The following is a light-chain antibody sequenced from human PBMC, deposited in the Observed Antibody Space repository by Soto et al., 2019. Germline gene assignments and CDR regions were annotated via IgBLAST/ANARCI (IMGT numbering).Light chain of an antibody. V-gene: IGLV2-14*01. J-gene: IGLJ2*01. CDR3: CSYTSSSTMV. Sequence: QSVLTQPASVSGSPGQSITISCTGTSSDVGAYNYVSWYQQHPGKAPKIMIYDVSHRPSGVSDRFSGSKSGNTASLTISGLQTEDEADYYCCSYTSSSTMVFGGGTKVTVL. CDR1: SSDVGAYNY. CDR2: DVS.